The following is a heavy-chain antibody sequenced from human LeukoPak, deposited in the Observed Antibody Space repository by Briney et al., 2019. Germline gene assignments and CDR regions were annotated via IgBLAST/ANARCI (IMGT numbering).Heavy chain of an antibody. J-gene: IGHJ3*02. CDR2: INAGNGNT. CDR3: ARDGEYSSSWYPAFDI. CDR1: GYTFTSYA. D-gene: IGHD6-13*01. V-gene: IGHV1-3*01. Sequence: VGSVKVSCKASGYTFTSYAMHWVRQAPGQGLEWMGWINAGNGNTKYSQTFQGRVTITSDTYASTAYMELCRLRSEDTAVYYCARDGEYSSSWYPAFDIWGQGTMVTVSS.